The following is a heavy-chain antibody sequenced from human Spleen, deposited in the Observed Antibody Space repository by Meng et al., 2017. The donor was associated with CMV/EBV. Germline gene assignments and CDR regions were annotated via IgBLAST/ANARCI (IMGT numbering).Heavy chain of an antibody. D-gene: IGHD4-11*01. CDR1: GFTFSSYA. CDR3: AHSQGSKPLDY. Sequence: GGSLRLSCAASGFTFSSYAMHWVRQAPGKGLEWVSYISSSGDTMYYGDSVKGRFTISRDNAKNSLYLQMNSLRAEDTATYYCAHSQGSKPLDYWGQGTLVTVSS. CDR2: ISSSGDTM. V-gene: IGHV3-48*03. J-gene: IGHJ4*02.